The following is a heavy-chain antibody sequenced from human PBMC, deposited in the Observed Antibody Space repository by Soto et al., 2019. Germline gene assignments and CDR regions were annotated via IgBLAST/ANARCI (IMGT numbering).Heavy chain of an antibody. CDR2: FDPDEAET. J-gene: IGHJ5*02. CDR3: TTYHGDYNFDH. Sequence: QVQLVQSGAEVKKPGASVKVSCKVSGYTLNEVAMHWVRQAPGKGLEWLGGFDPDEAETIYAQHFQGRVTMTEDTSTDTVYSELISLISEDTALYFCTTYHGDYNFDHWGQGTLVTVSS. V-gene: IGHV1-24*01. CDR1: GYTLNEVA. D-gene: IGHD4-17*01.